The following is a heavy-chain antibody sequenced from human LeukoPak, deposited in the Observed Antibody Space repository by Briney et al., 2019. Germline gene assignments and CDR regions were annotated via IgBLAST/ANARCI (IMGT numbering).Heavy chain of an antibody. CDR2: IKQDGSEK. J-gene: IGHJ6*03. CDR1: GFTFSSYW. CDR3: ARDKGYYYYYMDV. Sequence: GGSLRLSCAASGFTFSSYWMSWVRQAPGKGLEWVANIKQDGSEKYYVDSVKGRFTISRDNAKNSLYLQMNSLRAEDTAVYYCARDKGYYYYYMDVWGKGTTVTISS. V-gene: IGHV3-7*01.